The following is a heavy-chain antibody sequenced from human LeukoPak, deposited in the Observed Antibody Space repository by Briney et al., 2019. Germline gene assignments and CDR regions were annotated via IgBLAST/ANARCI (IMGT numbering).Heavy chain of an antibody. J-gene: IGHJ4*02. V-gene: IGHV4-4*07. CDR1: GGSISSYY. Sequence: SETLSLTCTVSGGSISSYYWSWIRQPAGKGLEWIGRIYTSGSTNYNPSLKSRVTISVDTSRNQFSLKLSSVTAADTAVYYCARGGVYDSSGYYEAFDYWGQGTLVTVSS. CDR2: IYTSGST. D-gene: IGHD3-22*01. CDR3: ARGGVYDSSGYYEAFDY.